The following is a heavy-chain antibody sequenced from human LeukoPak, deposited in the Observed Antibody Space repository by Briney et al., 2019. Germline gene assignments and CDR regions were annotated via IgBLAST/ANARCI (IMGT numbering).Heavy chain of an antibody. CDR1: GGSFSGYY. Sequence: RPSETLSLTCAVYGGSFSGYYWSWIRQPPGKGLEWIGEINHSGSTNYNPSLKSRVTISVDTSKNQFSLKLSSVTAADTAVYYCARLRLSGSPDYWGQGTLVTVSS. V-gene: IGHV4-34*01. D-gene: IGHD1-26*01. CDR3: ARLRLSGSPDY. J-gene: IGHJ4*02. CDR2: INHSGST.